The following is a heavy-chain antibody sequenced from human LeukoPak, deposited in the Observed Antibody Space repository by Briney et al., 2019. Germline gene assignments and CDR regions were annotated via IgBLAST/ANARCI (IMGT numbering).Heavy chain of an antibody. V-gene: IGHV1-8*01. CDR3: ARDRREDTAMDDY. D-gene: IGHD5-18*01. J-gene: IGHJ4*02. CDR1: GYTFTSYD. Sequence: ASVKVSCKASGYTFTSYDINWVRQATGQGLEWMGWMNPNSGNTSYAQKFQGRVTMTRDTSTSTVYMELSSLRSEDTAVYYCARDRREDTAMDDYWGQGTLVTVSS. CDR2: MNPNSGNT.